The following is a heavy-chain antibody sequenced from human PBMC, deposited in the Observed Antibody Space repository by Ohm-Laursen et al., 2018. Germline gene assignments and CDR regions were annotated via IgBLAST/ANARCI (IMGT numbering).Heavy chain of an antibody. CDR1: GFTFSDYY. CDR3: ARVPHYYYYGMDV. J-gene: IGHJ6*02. CDR2: ISSSSSTI. Sequence: SLRLSCAASGFTFSDYYMSWIRQAPGKGLEWVSYISSSSSTIYYADSVKGRFTISRDNAKNSLYLQMNSLRAEDTAVYYCARVPHYYYYGMDVWGQGTTVTVSS. V-gene: IGHV3-11*04.